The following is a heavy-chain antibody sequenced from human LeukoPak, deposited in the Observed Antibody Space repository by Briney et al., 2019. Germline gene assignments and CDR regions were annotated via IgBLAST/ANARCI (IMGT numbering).Heavy chain of an antibody. D-gene: IGHD3-10*01. CDR1: GFTLISYW. CDR3: AKAIYGSGTYLFDY. CDR2: IKQDGSEK. V-gene: IGHV3-7*01. Sequence: GGSLRLSCAASGFTLISYWMTWVRQAPGKGLEWVANIKQDGSEKYYVDSVKGRFTISRDNAKNSLYLQMNSLRDEDTAVYYCAKAIYGSGTYLFDYWGQGTLVTVSS. J-gene: IGHJ4*02.